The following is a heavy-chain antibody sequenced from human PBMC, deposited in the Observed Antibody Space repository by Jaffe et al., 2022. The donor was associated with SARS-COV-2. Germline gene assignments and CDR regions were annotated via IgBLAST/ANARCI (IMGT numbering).Heavy chain of an antibody. CDR2: IYYSGST. Sequence: QVQLQESGPGLVKPSETLSLTCTVSGGSISSYYWSWIRQPPGKGLEWIGYIYYSGSTNYNPSLKSRVTISVDTSKNQFSLKLSSVTAADTAVYYCARRFSPNTDTAMVHNAQDAFDIWGQGTMVTVSS. J-gene: IGHJ3*02. CDR3: ARRFSPNTDTAMVHNAQDAFDI. V-gene: IGHV4-59*08. D-gene: IGHD5-18*01. CDR1: GGSISSYY.